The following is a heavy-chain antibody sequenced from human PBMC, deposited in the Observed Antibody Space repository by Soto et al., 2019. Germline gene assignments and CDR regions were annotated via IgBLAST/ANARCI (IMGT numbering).Heavy chain of an antibody. CDR1: GGSFSDYY. D-gene: IGHD3-10*01. V-gene: IGHV4-34*01. Sequence: QVQLQQWGAGLLKPSETLSLTCTVHGGSFSDYYWSWIRQPPGKGLEWIGEINHSGTTNFNPSLKCRVTISLYTSNNMFSRRLRSVTAADTAVYYCARRVRGVNDAFNLLGQGTMVTVSS. CDR3: ARRVRGVNDAFNL. J-gene: IGHJ3*01. CDR2: INHSGTT.